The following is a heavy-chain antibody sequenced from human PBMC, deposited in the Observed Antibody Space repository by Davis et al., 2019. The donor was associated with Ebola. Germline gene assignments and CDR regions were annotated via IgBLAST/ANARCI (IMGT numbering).Heavy chain of an antibody. CDR3: ARGGYGDYVHP. CDR2: MNPNSGNT. J-gene: IGHJ5*02. Sequence: ASVKVSCKASGYTFTSYDVNWVRQATGQGLEWMGWMNPNSGNTGYAQKFQGRVTMNRDTSTSTVYMELSSLGSEDTAVYYCARGGYGDYVHPWGQGTLVTVSS. CDR1: GYTFTSYD. V-gene: IGHV1-8*01. D-gene: IGHD4-17*01.